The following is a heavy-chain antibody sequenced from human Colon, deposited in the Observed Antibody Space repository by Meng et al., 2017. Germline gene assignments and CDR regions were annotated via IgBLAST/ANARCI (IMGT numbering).Heavy chain of an antibody. V-gene: IGHV3-23*01. CDR1: GFTFSSYA. Sequence: GESLKISCAASGFTFSSYAMSWVRQAPGKGLEWVSSIRGGGDNTYYTDSVRGRLTISRDNSKNTLYLHMTSLRSEDTDVNYCAKGSGGINGGGGDFWGQGTLVTVSS. CDR2: IRGGGDNT. D-gene: IGHD3-10*01. CDR3: AKGSGGINGGGGDF. J-gene: IGHJ4*02.